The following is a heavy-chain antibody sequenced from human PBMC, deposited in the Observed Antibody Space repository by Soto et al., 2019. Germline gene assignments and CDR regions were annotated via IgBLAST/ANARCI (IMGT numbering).Heavy chain of an antibody. D-gene: IGHD3-3*02. CDR1: GYTFTGYY. CDR2: ISPNSGGT. CDR3: GKGRSGGVDIFY. V-gene: IGHV1-2*02. Sequence: QVQLVQSGAEVKKSGASVKVSCKASGYTFTGYYIHWVRQAPGQGLEWMGEISPNSGGTKYAQKFQGRGTMTRETSITKVHMDLSNLSPDDTSVYYCGKGRSGGVDIFYWGQVTLVTVYS. J-gene: IGHJ4*02.